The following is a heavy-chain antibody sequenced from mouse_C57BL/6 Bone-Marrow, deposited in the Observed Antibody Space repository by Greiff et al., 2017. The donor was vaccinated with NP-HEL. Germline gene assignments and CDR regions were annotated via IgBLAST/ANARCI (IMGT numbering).Heavy chain of an antibody. D-gene: IGHD2-5*01. Sequence: QVQLQQSGAELARPGASVKMSCKASGYTFTSYTMHWVKQRPGQGLEWIGYINPSSGYTKYNQKFKDKATLTADKSSSTAYMQLSSLTSEDSAVYYCAGAYYSNYAGNYFDYWGQGTTLTVSS. CDR2: INPSSGYT. J-gene: IGHJ2*01. CDR3: AGAYYSNYAGNYFDY. V-gene: IGHV1-4*01. CDR1: GYTFTSYT.